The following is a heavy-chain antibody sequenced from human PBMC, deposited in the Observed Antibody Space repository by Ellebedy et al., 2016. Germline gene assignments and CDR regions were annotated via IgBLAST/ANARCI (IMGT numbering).Heavy chain of an antibody. Sequence: GGSLRLSXAASGFTFSSYSMNWVRQAPGKGLEWVSSISSSSSYIYYADSVKGRFTISRDNAKNSLYLQMNSLRAEDTAVYYCARDSGYYDSSGYLDYWGQGTLVTVSS. CDR1: GFTFSSYS. J-gene: IGHJ4*02. D-gene: IGHD3-22*01. CDR2: ISSSSSYI. V-gene: IGHV3-21*01. CDR3: ARDSGYYDSSGYLDY.